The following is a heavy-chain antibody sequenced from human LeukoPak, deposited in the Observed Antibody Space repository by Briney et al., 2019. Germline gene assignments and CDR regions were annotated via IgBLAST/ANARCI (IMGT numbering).Heavy chain of an antibody. J-gene: IGHJ4*02. D-gene: IGHD3-22*01. V-gene: IGHV4-59*01. Sequence: SETLSLTCAVSGGSISSYYWSWIRQPPGKGLEWIGYIYYSGSTNYNPSLKSRVTISVDTSKNQFSLKLSSVTAADTAVYYCGGNYYDSSGYYYEDYWGQGTLVTVSS. CDR2: IYYSGST. CDR1: GGSISSYY. CDR3: GGNYYDSSGYYYEDY.